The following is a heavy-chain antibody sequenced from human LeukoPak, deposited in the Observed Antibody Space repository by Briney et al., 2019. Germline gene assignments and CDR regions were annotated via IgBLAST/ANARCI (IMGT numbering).Heavy chain of an antibody. V-gene: IGHV1-2*02. J-gene: IGHJ3*02. CDR2: INPNSGGT. CDR3: ARDAKQWLVDDAFDI. CDR1: GYTFTGYY. Sequence: ASVKVSCKASGYTFTGYYMHCVRQAPGQGLEWMGWINPNSGGTNYAQKFQGRVTMTRDTSISTAYMELSRLRSDDTAVYYCARDAKQWLVDDAFDIWGQGTMVTVSS. D-gene: IGHD6-19*01.